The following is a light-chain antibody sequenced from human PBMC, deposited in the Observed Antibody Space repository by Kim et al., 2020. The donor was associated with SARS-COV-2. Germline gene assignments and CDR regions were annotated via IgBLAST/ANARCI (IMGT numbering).Light chain of an antibody. CDR2: GAS. J-gene: IGKJ1*01. V-gene: IGKV3D-15*01. Sequence: VSPGERATLSCRASQSVSSNLAWYQQKPGQAPRLLIHGASTRATGIPARFSGSGSGTDFTLTISSLQSEDFAVYYCQQYYNWPRTFGQGTKVDIK. CDR1: QSVSSN. CDR3: QQYYNWPRT.